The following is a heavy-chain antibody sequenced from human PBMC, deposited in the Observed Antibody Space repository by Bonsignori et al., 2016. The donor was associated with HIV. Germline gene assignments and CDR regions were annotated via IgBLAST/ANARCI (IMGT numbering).Heavy chain of an antibody. V-gene: IGHV2-5*02. J-gene: IGHJ4*02. D-gene: IGHD6-13*01. CDR2: IYWDDDK. Sequence: WIRQPPGKALEWLALIYWDDDKRYSPSLKSRLTITKDTSKNQVVLTMTNMDPVDTATYYCAHRRDPIAAAVHFDYWGQGTLVTVSS. CDR3: AHRRDPIAAAVHFDY.